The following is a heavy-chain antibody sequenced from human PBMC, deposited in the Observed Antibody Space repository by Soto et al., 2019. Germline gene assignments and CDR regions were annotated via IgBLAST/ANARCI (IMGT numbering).Heavy chain of an antibody. J-gene: IGHJ4*02. CDR2: FYYSEST. D-gene: IGHD3-3*01. Sequence: PSETLSLTCLVSGVSIDRDIYSWGWIRQPPGKGLEWIGSFYYSESTYYNPSLKSRVTISVDTSKNQFSLKLSSVTAADTAVYYCATITIFGVVPNYFDYWGQGTLVT. CDR1: GVSIDRDIYS. V-gene: IGHV4-39*01. CDR3: ATITIFGVVPNYFDY.